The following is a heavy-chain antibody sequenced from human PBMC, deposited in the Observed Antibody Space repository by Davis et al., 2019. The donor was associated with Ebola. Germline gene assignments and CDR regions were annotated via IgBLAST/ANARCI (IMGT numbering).Heavy chain of an antibody. CDR2: IYYSGST. D-gene: IGHD6-6*01. CDR1: GGSFSSYY. CDR3: AKSYSSSDWFDP. Sequence: SETLSLTCAAYGGSFSSYYWSRIRQPPGKGLEWIGYIYYSGSTNYNPSLKSRVTISVDTSKNQFSLKLSSVTAADTAVYYCAKSYSSSDWFDPWGQGTLVTVSS. V-gene: IGHV4-59*01. J-gene: IGHJ5*02.